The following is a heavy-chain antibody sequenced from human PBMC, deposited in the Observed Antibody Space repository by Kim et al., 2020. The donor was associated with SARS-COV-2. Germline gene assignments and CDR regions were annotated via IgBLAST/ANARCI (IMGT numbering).Heavy chain of an antibody. J-gene: IGHJ2*01. CDR1: GGSFSGYY. D-gene: IGHD3-16*01. V-gene: IGHV4-34*01. CDR2: INHSGRT. CDR3: ARILSNTSGWGSHYCDL. Sequence: SETLSLTCAVYGGSFSGYYWSWIRQPPGKGLEWIGEINHSGRTNYNPSLKSRVTISVDTSKNQFSLKLTSGTAADTAVYYCARILSNTSGWGSHYCDLWG.